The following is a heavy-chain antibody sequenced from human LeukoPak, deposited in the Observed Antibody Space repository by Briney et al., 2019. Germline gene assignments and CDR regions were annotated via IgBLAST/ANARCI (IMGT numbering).Heavy chain of an antibody. CDR1: GGTFSSYA. CDR3: ARAQLAGYNWNDWFY. CDR2: IIPIFGTA. Sequence: GSSVKVSCKASGGTFSSYAISWVRQAPGQGLEWMGGIIPIFGTANYAQKFQGRVTITADESTSTAYMELSSLRSEDTAVYYCARAQLAGYNWNDWFYWGQGTLVTVSS. J-gene: IGHJ4*02. D-gene: IGHD1-1*01. V-gene: IGHV1-69*01.